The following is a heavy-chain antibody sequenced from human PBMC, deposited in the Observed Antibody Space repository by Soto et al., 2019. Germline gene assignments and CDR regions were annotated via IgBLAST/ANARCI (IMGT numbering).Heavy chain of an antibody. Sequence: EALQISSNNSGYSFTTYWIGWGRHMPGKGLEWMGIIYPGDSDTRYSPSFQGQVTISADKSISTAYLQWSSLKASDTAMYYCARRDYYGSGNGWFDPWGQGTLVTVSS. CDR1: GYSFTTYW. J-gene: IGHJ5*02. V-gene: IGHV5-51*01. D-gene: IGHD3-10*01. CDR2: IYPGDSDT. CDR3: ARRDYYGSGNGWFDP.